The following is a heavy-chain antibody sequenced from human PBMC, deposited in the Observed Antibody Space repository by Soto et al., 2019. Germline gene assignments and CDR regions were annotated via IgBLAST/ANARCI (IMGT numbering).Heavy chain of an antibody. Sequence: GGSLRLSXAPSGFTFSNYRMNWVRQAPGKGLEWVASISGSGKDTFYRDSVKGRFTISRDNAESSLVLQMNSLTVDDTAVYHCARVHLVRTSSYYCGMDVWGPGTTVTVSS. V-gene: IGHV3-21*06. CDR3: ARVHLVRTSSYYCGMDV. D-gene: IGHD6-6*01. CDR2: ISGSGKDT. CDR1: GFTFSNYR. J-gene: IGHJ6*02.